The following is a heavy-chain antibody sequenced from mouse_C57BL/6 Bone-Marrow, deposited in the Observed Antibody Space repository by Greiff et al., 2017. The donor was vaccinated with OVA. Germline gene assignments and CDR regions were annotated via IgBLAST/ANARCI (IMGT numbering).Heavy chain of an antibody. J-gene: IGHJ1*03. CDR2: INPSSGYT. CDR1: GYTFTSYT. Sequence: VQVVESGAELARPGASVKMSCKASGYTFTSYTMHWVKQRPGQGLEWIGYINPSSGYTKYNQKFKDKATLTADKSSSTAYMQLSSLTSEDSAVYYCARRGYFDGWGTGTTVTVSS. V-gene: IGHV1-4*01. CDR3: ARRGYFDG.